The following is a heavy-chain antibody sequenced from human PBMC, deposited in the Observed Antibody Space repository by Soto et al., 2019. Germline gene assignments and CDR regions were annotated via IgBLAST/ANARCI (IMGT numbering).Heavy chain of an antibody. CDR3: AKDPTYSSSWYEYYYYGMDV. D-gene: IGHD6-13*01. CDR2: ISGSGGST. CDR1: GFTFSSYA. J-gene: IGHJ6*02. Sequence: PGGSLRLSCAASGFTFSSYAMSWVRQAPGQGLEWVSAISGSGGSTYYADSVKGRFTISRDNSKNTLYLQMNSLRAEDTAVYYCAKDPTYSSSWYEYYYYGMDVWGQGTTVTVSS. V-gene: IGHV3-23*01.